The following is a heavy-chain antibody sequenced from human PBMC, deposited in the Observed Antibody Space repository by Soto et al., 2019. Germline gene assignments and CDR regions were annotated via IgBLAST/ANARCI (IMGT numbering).Heavy chain of an antibody. J-gene: IGHJ3*02. CDR1: GGSVSSTGCY. D-gene: IGHD2-8*01. V-gene: IGHV4-39*01. CDR2: IHYTGTP. CDR3: ARHIGKWGLDI. Sequence: PLEILPLTCTVSGGSVSSTGCYWVWIRQPPGKGLEWIGNIHYTGTPNYNPSLKSRVTVSVDTSRNHFSLKLSSVTAVDTAVYYGARHIGKWGLDIWGPGTMVTVSS.